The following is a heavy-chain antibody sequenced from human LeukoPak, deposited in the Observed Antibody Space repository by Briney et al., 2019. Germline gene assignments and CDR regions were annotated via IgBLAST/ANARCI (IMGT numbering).Heavy chain of an antibody. CDR1: GFTFSNYW. J-gene: IGHJ3*02. CDR2: INSDGSST. V-gene: IGHV3-74*01. CDR3: ARAIVVRSGAFDI. D-gene: IGHD3-22*01. Sequence: PGGSLRLSCAASGFTFSNYWMHWVRQAPGKGLVWVSRINSDGSSTSYADSVKGRFTISRDNAKNTLYLEMNSLRAEDTAVYCCARAIVVRSGAFDIWGQGTMVTVSS.